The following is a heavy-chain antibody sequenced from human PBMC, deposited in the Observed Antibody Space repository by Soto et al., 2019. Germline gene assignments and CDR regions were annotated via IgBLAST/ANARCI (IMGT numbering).Heavy chain of an antibody. D-gene: IGHD1-26*01. CDR1: GFTFSSYE. CDR2: ISSSGSTI. V-gene: IGHV3-48*03. J-gene: IGHJ6*02. CDR3: AIPGITDYYYGMDV. Sequence: GGSLRLSCAASGFTFSSYEMNWVRQAPGKGLEWVSYISSSGSTIYYADSVKGRFTISRDNAKNSLYLQMNSLRAEDTAVYYCAIPGITDYYYGMDVWGQGTTVTVSS.